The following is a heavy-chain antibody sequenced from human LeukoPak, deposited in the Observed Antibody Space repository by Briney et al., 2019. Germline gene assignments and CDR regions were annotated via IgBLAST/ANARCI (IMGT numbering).Heavy chain of an antibody. CDR3: ARASITIFGVAYGMDV. Sequence: SQTLSLIRTVSGGSISSGSYHWSWIRQPAGKGLEWIGRIYTSWSTNYNASLKSRVTISVDTSKNQFSLKLSSVTAADTAVYYCARASITIFGVAYGMDVWGQGTTVTVSS. J-gene: IGHJ6*02. V-gene: IGHV4-61*02. CDR1: GGSISSGSYH. CDR2: IYTSWST. D-gene: IGHD3-3*01.